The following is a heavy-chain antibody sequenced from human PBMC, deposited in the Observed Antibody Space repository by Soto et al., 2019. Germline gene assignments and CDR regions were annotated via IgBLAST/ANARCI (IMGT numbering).Heavy chain of an antibody. CDR1: GYTFTSLH. V-gene: IGHV1-46*01. D-gene: IGHD2-8*01. Sequence: QVHLLQSGAGVKQPGSSVNLSCKASGYTFTSLHIHWVRQAPGQGLEWMGIINPSDGATAYAEKFQGRISMTRDTSTTTVYMELNSLRSDDAAVYYCARSQWWAGDLWGQGTLVTVSS. CDR3: ARSQWWAGDL. J-gene: IGHJ5*02. CDR2: INPSDGAT.